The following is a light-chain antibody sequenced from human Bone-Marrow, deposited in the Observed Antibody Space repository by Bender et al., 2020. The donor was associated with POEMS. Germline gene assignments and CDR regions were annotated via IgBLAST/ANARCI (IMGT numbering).Light chain of an antibody. Sequence: SYELTQPPSLSVSPGQTATISCSGRDLRDKYVVWYQPRPGQSPVLVIYQDRQRPSGIPERFSGSNSDNTATLTITGTQVIDEADYYCQAWGSSIVVFGAGTKLTVL. CDR1: DLRDKY. CDR3: QAWGSSIVV. CDR2: QDR. J-gene: IGLJ2*01. V-gene: IGLV3-1*01.